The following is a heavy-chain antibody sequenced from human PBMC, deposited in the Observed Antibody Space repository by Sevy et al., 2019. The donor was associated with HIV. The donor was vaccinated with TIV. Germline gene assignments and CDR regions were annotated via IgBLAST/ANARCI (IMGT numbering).Heavy chain of an antibody. Sequence: GGSLRLSCAASGFTFSSYSMNWVRQAPGKGLEWVSSISSSSRYIYYADSVKGRFTISRDNAKNSLYLQMNSLRAEDTAVYYCARVGTLVVPAATAHYYYGMDVSGQGTTVTVSS. D-gene: IGHD2-2*01. J-gene: IGHJ6*02. CDR2: ISSSSRYI. CDR3: ARVGTLVVPAATAHYYYGMDV. CDR1: GFTFSSYS. V-gene: IGHV3-21*01.